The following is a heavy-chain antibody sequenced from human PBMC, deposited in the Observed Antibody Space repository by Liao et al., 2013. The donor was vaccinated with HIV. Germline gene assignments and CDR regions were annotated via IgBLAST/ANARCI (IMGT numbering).Heavy chain of an antibody. Sequence: QVQLQESGPGLVKPSETLSLTCTVSGGSISSYYWSWIRQPAGKGLEWIGRIYTSGSTNYNPSLKSRAALSVDTSKNQFSLELSSVTAADTAVYYCARDNWNYGGADDYWGQGTLVTVSS. CDR3: ARDNWNYGGADDY. V-gene: IGHV4-4*07. CDR2: IYTSGST. J-gene: IGHJ4*02. D-gene: IGHD1-7*01. CDR1: GGSISSYY.